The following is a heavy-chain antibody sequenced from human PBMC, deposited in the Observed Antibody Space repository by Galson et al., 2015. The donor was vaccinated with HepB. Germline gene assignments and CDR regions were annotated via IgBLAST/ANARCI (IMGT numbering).Heavy chain of an antibody. V-gene: IGHV1-18*01. D-gene: IGHD3-3*01. Sequence: SVKVSCKASGYTFTSYGISWVRQAPGQGLEWMGWISAYNGNTNYAQKLQGRVTMTTDTSTSTAYMELRSLRSDDTAVYYCARDRDFWSGYYRTAGAFDIWGQGTMVTVSS. CDR3: ARDRDFWSGYYRTAGAFDI. J-gene: IGHJ3*02. CDR1: GYTFTSYG. CDR2: ISAYNGNT.